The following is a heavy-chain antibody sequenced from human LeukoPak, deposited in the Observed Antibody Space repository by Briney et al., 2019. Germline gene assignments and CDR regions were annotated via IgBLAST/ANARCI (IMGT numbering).Heavy chain of an antibody. V-gene: IGHV3-23*01. CDR2: ISGSGGST. D-gene: IGHD5-18*01. Sequence: GGSLRLSCAASGFTFSSYAMSWVRQAPGKGLEGVSGISGSGGSTYYADPVKGRFTISRDNSKNTLYLQMNSLRAEDTAVYYCAKDLSYSYGATKDYRGQGTLVTVSS. CDR1: GFTFSSYA. J-gene: IGHJ4*02. CDR3: AKDLSYSYGATKDY.